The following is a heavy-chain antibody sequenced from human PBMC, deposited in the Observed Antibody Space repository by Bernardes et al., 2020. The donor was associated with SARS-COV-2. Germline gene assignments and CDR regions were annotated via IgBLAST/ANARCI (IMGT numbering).Heavy chain of an antibody. CDR2: ISDSGST. V-gene: IGHV4-59*01. Sequence: SETLSLTCTVSGGSISTNCWSWIRQPPGKGLEWIGEISDSGSTDYNPSLKSRVTISVDTSKKQFSLKVTSVTAADTAVYYCAASREYSGYGQFDYWGQGTLVTVSS. CDR3: AASREYSGYGQFDY. CDR1: GGSISTNC. J-gene: IGHJ4*02. D-gene: IGHD5-12*01.